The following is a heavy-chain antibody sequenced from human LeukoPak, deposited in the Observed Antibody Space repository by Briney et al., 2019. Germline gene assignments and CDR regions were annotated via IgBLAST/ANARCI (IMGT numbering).Heavy chain of an antibody. CDR2: IYYSGST. V-gene: IGHV4-31*03. CDR3: ARDAAGIAAAGTLSAFDI. D-gene: IGHD6-13*01. CDR1: GGSINSGGYY. Sequence: PSETLSLTCTVSGGSINSGGYYWSWIRQHPGKGLEWIGYIYYSGSTYYNPSLKSRVTISIDTSKNQFSLKLSSVTAADAAVYYCARDAAGIAAAGTLSAFDIWGQGTMVTVSS. J-gene: IGHJ3*02.